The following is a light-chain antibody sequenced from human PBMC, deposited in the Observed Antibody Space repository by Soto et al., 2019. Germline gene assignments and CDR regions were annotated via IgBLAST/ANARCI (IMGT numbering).Light chain of an antibody. CDR3: QQYGSSGT. J-gene: IGKJ1*01. V-gene: IGKV3-15*01. CDR2: GAF. CDR1: QSVRSN. Sequence: EIVVTQSPATLSVSPGERVTLSCRASQSVRSNLAWYQQKPGQAPRLLVYGAFPRATGIPARFSGSGSGTDFTLTISRLEPEDFAVYYCQQYGSSGTFGQGTKVDIK.